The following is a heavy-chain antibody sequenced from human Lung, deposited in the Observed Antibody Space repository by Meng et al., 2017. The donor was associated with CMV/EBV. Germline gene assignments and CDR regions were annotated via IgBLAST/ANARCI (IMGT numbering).Heavy chain of an antibody. D-gene: IGHD2-2*02. V-gene: IGHV5-51*01. J-gene: IGHJ4*02. CDR1: YW. Sequence: YWSWVRQMPGKGLEWMGLIYPGDSDSRYSPSFQGQVTISADKSTNTAYRQWSSLKASDNAMYYCARRVRYCSSTNCYTLGFDYWXQGTLVTVSS. CDR2: IYPGDSDS. CDR3: ARRVRYCSSTNCYTLGFDY.